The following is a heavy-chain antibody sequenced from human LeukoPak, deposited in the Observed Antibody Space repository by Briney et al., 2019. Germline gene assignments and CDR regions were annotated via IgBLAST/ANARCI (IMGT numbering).Heavy chain of an antibody. CDR2: IYTSGST. J-gene: IGHJ4*02. V-gene: IGHV4-61*02. CDR3: ARDHSSGWYGHFDY. D-gene: IGHD6-19*01. Sequence: PSETLSLTCTVSGGSISSGSYYWSWIRQPAGKGLEWIGRIYTSGSTNYNPSLKSRVTISVDTSKNQFSLKLSSVTAADTAVYYCARDHSSGWYGHFDYWGQGTLVTVSS. CDR1: GGSISSGSYY.